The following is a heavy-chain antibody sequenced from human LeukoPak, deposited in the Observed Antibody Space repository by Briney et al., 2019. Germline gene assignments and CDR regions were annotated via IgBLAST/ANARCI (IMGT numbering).Heavy chain of an antibody. Sequence: PGGSLRLSCAASGFTFSSYWMNWARQAPGKGLEWVSVIYSGGSTYYADSVKGRFTISRDNSKNTLYLQMNSLRAEDTAVYYCARGSGSYYYLDYWGQGTLVTVSS. J-gene: IGHJ4*02. CDR3: ARGSGSYYYLDY. V-gene: IGHV3-53*01. D-gene: IGHD1-26*01. CDR2: IYSGGST. CDR1: GFTFSSYW.